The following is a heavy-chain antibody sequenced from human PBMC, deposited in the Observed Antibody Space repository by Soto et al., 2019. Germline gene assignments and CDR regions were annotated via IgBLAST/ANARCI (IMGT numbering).Heavy chain of an antibody. CDR1: GFSLSTSGVG. V-gene: IGHV2-5*02. D-gene: IGHD4-17*01. CDR3: AHRRFATTTTPFDY. J-gene: IGHJ4*02. Sequence: QITLKESGPTLVKPTQTLTLTCTFSGFSLSTSGVGVGWIRQPPGKALEWLALIYWDDEKRYSPSLKSRLTITKDTSKNQVVLTMTNMDPVDTATYYCAHRRFATTTTPFDYWGQGTLVTVSS. CDR2: IYWDDEK.